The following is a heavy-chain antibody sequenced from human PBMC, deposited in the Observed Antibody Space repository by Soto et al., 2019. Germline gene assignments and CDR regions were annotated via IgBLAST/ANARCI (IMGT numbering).Heavy chain of an antibody. CDR2: IKSKTDGGTT. D-gene: IGHD3-10*01. CDR1: GFTFSNAW. Sequence: GGSLRLSCAASGFTFSNAWMSWVRQAPGKGLEWVGRIKSKTDGGTTDYAAPVKGRFTISRDDSKNTLYLQMNSLKTADTAVYYCTTDGSGSYYNTRWVDYYYYYMDVWGKGTTVTVSS. V-gene: IGHV3-15*01. CDR3: TTDGSGSYYNTRWVDYYYYYMDV. J-gene: IGHJ6*03.